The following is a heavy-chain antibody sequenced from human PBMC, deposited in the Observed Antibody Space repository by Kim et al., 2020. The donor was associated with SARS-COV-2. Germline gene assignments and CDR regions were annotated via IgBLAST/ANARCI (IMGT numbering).Heavy chain of an antibody. CDR3: ARTYYDILTGYYSAFDI. V-gene: IGHV3-30*04. Sequence: GGSLRLSCAASGFTFSSYAMHWVRQAPGKGLEWVAVISYDGSNKYYADSVKGRFTISRDNSKNTLYLQMNSLRAEDTAVYYCARTYYDILTGYYSAFDI. J-gene: IGHJ3*02. CDR1: GFTFSSYA. CDR2: ISYDGSNK. D-gene: IGHD3-9*01.